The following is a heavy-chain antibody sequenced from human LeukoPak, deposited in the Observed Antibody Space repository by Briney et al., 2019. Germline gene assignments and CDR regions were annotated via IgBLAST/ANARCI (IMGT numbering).Heavy chain of an antibody. D-gene: IGHD3-3*01. CDR3: ARQTGAGLFILP. Sequence: PSETLSLTCTVSGVSISTSRYYWGWIRQPPGKGLEWIGNIYYTGPTYYNPSLKSRVTISVDTSKNQFSLILTSVTAADTAVYYCARQTGAGLFILPGGQGTLVTVSS. CDR2: IYYTGPT. V-gene: IGHV4-39*01. J-gene: IGHJ4*02. CDR1: GVSISTSRYY.